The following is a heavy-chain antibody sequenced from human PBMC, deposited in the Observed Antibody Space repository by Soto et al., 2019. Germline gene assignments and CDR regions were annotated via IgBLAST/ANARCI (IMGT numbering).Heavy chain of an antibody. V-gene: IGHV3-23*01. D-gene: IGHD1-1*01. CDR3: VKGYWKGDV. Sequence: EVQLLESGGGLVQPGGSLRLSCAASGFTFSTYAMNWVRQAPGNGLEWVSAISGSGGSIHYADSVKGRFTISRDNSKKTLYLQMNSLRDEDTAVYHCVKGYWKGDVWGQGTTVTVSS. CDR2: ISGSGGSI. CDR1: GFTFSTYA. J-gene: IGHJ6*02.